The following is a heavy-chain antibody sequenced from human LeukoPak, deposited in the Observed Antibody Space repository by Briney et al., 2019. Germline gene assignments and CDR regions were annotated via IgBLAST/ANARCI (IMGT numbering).Heavy chain of an antibody. CDR1: GFAFSTYA. CDR2: ISGSGGST. J-gene: IGHJ4*02. D-gene: IGHD6-19*01. Sequence: GGSLRLSCAASGFAFSTYAISWVRQAPGKGLEWVSAISGSGGSTYYADSVKGRFTISGDNSKNTLYLQMNSLRAEDTAVYYCAKDQRSIAVAGYFDYWGQGTLVTVSS. CDR3: AKDQRSIAVAGYFDY. V-gene: IGHV3-23*01.